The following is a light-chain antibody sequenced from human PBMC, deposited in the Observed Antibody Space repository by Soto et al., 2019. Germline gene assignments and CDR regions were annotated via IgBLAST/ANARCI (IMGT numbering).Light chain of an antibody. CDR3: CSYAGTVDYV. Sequence: QSALTQPASVSGSPGQSITISCAGTSSDVGAYNVVSWYQHHPGKAPKLIIYDVNTRPSGISNPFSGSKSGDTASLTISGLQAEDEADYFCCSYAGTVDYVFGTGTKVTVL. CDR1: SSDVGAYNV. V-gene: IGLV2-23*02. J-gene: IGLJ1*01. CDR2: DVN.